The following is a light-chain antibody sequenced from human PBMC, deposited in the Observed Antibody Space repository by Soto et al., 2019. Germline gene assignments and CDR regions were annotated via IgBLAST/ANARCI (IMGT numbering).Light chain of an antibody. CDR3: QQYNNWPFT. CDR2: GAS. Sequence: EIRMTQSPVTLSVSPGERATLSCRASQSVNSNLAWYQQKPGQAPRLLIYGASTRASGIPASFIGNGSGTEFTLTASSLQPEDFAVYYCQQYNNWPFTFGPGTKVDI. CDR1: QSVNSN. V-gene: IGKV3-15*01. J-gene: IGKJ3*01.